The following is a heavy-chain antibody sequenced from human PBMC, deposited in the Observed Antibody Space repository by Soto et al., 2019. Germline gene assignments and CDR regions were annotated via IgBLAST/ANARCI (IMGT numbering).Heavy chain of an antibody. D-gene: IGHD4-17*01. CDR2: IIPILGIA. V-gene: IGHV1-69*02. CDR3: ARGATKTTGSVDY. CDR1: GGTFSSYT. J-gene: IGHJ4*02. Sequence: GASVKVSCKASGGTFSSYTIGWVRQAPGQGLEWMGRIIPILGIANYAQKFQGRVTITADKSTSTAYMELSSLRSEDTAVYYCARGATKTTGSVDYWGQGTLVTVSS.